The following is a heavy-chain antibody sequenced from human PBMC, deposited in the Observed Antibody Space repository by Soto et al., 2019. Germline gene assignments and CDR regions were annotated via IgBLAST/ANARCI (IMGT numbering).Heavy chain of an antibody. J-gene: IGHJ3*02. CDR3: ARERGSSWYGRAFDI. Sequence: GGSLRLSCAASEFTFSTYAMTWVRQAPGKGLEWVSYISSSGSTIYYADSVKGRFTISRDNAKNSLYLQMNSLRAEDTAVYYCARERGSSWYGRAFDIWGQGTMVTVSS. D-gene: IGHD6-13*01. CDR2: ISSSGSTI. CDR1: EFTFSTYA. V-gene: IGHV3-48*03.